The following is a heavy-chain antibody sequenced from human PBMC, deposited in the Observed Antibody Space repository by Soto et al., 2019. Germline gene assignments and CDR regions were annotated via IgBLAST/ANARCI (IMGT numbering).Heavy chain of an antibody. Sequence: PSETLSLTCTVSGGSISSYYWSWIRQPAGKGLEWIGRIYTSGSTNYNPSLKSRVTMSVDTSKNQFSLKLSSVTAADTAVHYCARGPDDSSGYYFPLFDYWGQGTLVTVYS. V-gene: IGHV4-4*07. CDR2: IYTSGST. CDR3: ARGPDDSSGYYFPLFDY. J-gene: IGHJ4*02. CDR1: GGSISSYY. D-gene: IGHD3-22*01.